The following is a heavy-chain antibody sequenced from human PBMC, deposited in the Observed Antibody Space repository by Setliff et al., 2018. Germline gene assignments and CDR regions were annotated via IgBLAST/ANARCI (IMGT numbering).Heavy chain of an antibody. CDR1: GYNFITTG. Sequence: ASVKVSCKTSGYNFITTGISWVQQAPGQGPEWMGCISPYNGNTNYAQKFQDRVTMTTDTSTATVYMELKNLRSDDTAVYYCARSSGPRVVLAADFDYWGQGTLVTV. V-gene: IGHV1-18*01. J-gene: IGHJ4*02. CDR2: ISPYNGNT. D-gene: IGHD5-12*01. CDR3: ARSSGPRVVLAADFDY.